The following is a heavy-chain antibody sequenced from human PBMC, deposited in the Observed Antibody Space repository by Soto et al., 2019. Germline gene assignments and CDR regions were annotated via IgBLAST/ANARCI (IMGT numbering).Heavy chain of an antibody. V-gene: IGHV2-5*01. CDR1: GFSLSTSGVG. J-gene: IGHJ4*02. CDR2: IYWNDDK. CDR3: AHRPSYIVLLSAAIRGNHFDF. D-gene: IGHD2-2*01. Sequence: GSAPTLVNPTQTLTLTCTFSGFSLSTSGVGVGWIRQPPGKALEWLALIYWNDDKRYSPSLKSRLTITKDTSKNQVVLTMTNMDPVDTATYYCAHRPSYIVLLSAAIRGNHFDFWGQ.